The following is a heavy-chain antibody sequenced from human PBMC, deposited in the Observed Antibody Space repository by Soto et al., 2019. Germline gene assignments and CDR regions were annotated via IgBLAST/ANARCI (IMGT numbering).Heavy chain of an antibody. Sequence: SETLSLTCTVSGGSISSYYWSWIRQPPGKGLEWIGYIYYSGSTNYNPSLKSRVTISVDTSKNQFSLKLSSVTAADTAVYYCARGIVYDFWSGYRFDPWGQGTLVTVSS. CDR1: GGSISSYY. D-gene: IGHD3-3*01. V-gene: IGHV4-59*01. CDR3: ARGIVYDFWSGYRFDP. CDR2: IYYSGST. J-gene: IGHJ5*02.